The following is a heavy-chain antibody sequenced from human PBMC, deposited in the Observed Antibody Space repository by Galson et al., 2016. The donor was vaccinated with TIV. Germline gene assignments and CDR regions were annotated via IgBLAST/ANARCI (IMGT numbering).Heavy chain of an antibody. CDR2: INPSGGST. CDR1: GYTFTGHY. D-gene: IGHD6-19*01. V-gene: IGHV1-46*01. J-gene: IGHJ4*02. Sequence: SVKVSCKASGYTFTGHYIHWVRQAPGQGLEWMGIINPSGGSTSYAQKFQGRVTMTRDTSTSTVYMELSSLRSEDTAVYYCARVLEVAGTDYWGQGTLVTVSS. CDR3: ARVLEVAGTDY.